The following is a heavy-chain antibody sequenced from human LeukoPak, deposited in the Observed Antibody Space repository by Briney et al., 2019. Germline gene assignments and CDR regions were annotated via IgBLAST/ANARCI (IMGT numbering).Heavy chain of an antibody. CDR2: ISSSGSTI. CDR1: GFTFGDYY. V-gene: IGHV3-11*01. CDR3: ARSGYDILTGYYNVGYYFDY. J-gene: IGHJ4*02. Sequence: GGSLRLSCAASGFTFGDYYMSWIRQAPGKGLEWVSYISSSGSTIYYADSVKGRFTISRDNAKNSLYLQMNSLRAEDTAVYYCARSGYDILTGYYNVGYYFDYWGQGTLVTVSS. D-gene: IGHD3-9*01.